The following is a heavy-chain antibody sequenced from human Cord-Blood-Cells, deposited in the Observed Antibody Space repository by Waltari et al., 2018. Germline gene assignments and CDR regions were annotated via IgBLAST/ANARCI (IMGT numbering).Heavy chain of an antibody. CDR2: IDSGGST. V-gene: IGHV3-53*02. D-gene: IGHD6-6*01. CDR1: GFTVSSNY. CDR3: ARVHSSFCAFDI. Sequence: EVQLVETGGGLIQPGGSLRLSCAASGFTVSSNYMSWVRQAPGKGLGGVSGIDSGGSTDYAASVKGRFTIARDNSKNTLYLQMNSRRAEDTAVYYCARVHSSFCAFDIWGQGTMVTVSS. J-gene: IGHJ3*02.